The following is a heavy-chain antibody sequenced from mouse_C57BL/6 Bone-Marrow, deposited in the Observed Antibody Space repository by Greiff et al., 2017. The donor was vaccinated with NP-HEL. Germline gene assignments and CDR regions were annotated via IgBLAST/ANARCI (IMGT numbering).Heavy chain of an antibody. CDR3: AREIRFDY. CDR2: ISDGGSYT. V-gene: IGHV5-4*01. CDR1: GFTFSSYA. J-gene: IGHJ2*01. Sequence: EVKLEESGGGLVKPGGSLKLSCAASGFTFSSYAMSWVRQTPEKRLEWVATISDGGSYTYYPDNVKGRFTISRDNAKNNLYLQMSHLKSEDTAMYYCAREIRFDYWGQGTTLTVSS.